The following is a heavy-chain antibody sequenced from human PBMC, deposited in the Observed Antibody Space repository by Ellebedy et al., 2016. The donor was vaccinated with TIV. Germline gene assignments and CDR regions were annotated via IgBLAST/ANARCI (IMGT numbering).Heavy chain of an antibody. CDR1: GGVISNYY. V-gene: IGHV4-59*01. Sequence: MPGGSLRLSCAVSGGVISNYYWTWIRQSPETGLEWIGYIYHSGSNGSNPSLKSRVTISVDTPKNQFSLKLNSVTAADTAVYYCARGAPFPYYFDSWGQGLLVTVSS. CDR2: IYHSGSN. CDR3: ARGAPFPYYFDS. J-gene: IGHJ4*02.